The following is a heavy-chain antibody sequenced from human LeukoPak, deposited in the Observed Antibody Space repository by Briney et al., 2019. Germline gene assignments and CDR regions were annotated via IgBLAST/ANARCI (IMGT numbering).Heavy chain of an antibody. J-gene: IGHJ4*02. CDR1: GFTFSSYA. CDR2: ISGSGGST. V-gene: IGHV3-23*01. CDR3: TLGELSPSFDY. D-gene: IGHD3-16*02. Sequence: SGGSLRLSCAASGFTFSSYAMSWVRHAPGKGLEWVSAISGSGGSTYYADSVKGRFTISRDNSKNTLYLQMNSLRAEDTAVYYCTLGELSPSFDYWGQGTLVTVSS.